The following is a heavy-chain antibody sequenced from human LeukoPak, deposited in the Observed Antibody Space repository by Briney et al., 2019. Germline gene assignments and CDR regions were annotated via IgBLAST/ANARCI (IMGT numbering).Heavy chain of an antibody. V-gene: IGHV3-74*01. CDR3: ARGYSSRLYNWLDP. D-gene: IGHD6-13*01. CDR1: GFTFSSYW. Sequence: PGGSLRLSCAASGFTFSSYWMHWVRQAPGKGLVWVSRISYDGGDPSYADSVKGRFTISRDNAKNTLYLQMSSLTAEDTAVYYCARGYSSRLYNWLDPWGQGTLVTVSS. J-gene: IGHJ5*02. CDR2: ISYDGGDP.